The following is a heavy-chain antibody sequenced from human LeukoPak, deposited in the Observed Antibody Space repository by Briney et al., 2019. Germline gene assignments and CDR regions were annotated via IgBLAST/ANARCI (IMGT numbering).Heavy chain of an antibody. CDR2: ISYDGSNK. D-gene: IGHD2-8*02. CDR1: GFTFSSYA. CDR3: ARDVTGGFDY. V-gene: IGHV3-30*04. J-gene: IGHJ4*02. Sequence: PGGSLRLSCAASGFTFSSYAMHWVRQAPGKGLEWVAIISYDGSNKYYADSVKGRFTISRDNSKNTLYLQMNGLRAEDTAVYYCARDVTGGFDYWGQGTLVTVSS.